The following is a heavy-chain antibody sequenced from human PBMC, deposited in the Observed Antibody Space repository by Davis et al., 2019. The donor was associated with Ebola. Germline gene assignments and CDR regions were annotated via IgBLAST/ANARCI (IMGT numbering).Heavy chain of an antibody. D-gene: IGHD6-13*01. V-gene: IGHV3-74*01. CDR3: ARGEQQLADY. J-gene: IGHJ4*02. Sequence: GESLKISCAVSGFTFSSYWMHWVRQAPGKGLVWVSRINSDGSSTSYADSVKGRFTISRDNAKNTLYLQMNSLRAEDTAVYYCARGEQQLADYWGQGTLVTVSS. CDR1: GFTFSSYW. CDR2: INSDGSST.